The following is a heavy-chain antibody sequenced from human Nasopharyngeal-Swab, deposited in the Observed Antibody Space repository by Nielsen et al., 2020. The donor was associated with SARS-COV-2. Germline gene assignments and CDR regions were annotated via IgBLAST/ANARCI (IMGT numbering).Heavy chain of an antibody. D-gene: IGHD3-10*01. Sequence: SVKVSCKGSEFIFTSSDVQWVRQARGQRLEWVGWIVVGSDDTKYAQKFHERATVTRDMSTSTAYMDLSSLRSEGTAVYYCAADQGVQGARGDYWGQGTLVTVSS. J-gene: IGHJ4*02. CDR2: IVVGSDDT. CDR3: AADQGVQGARGDY. V-gene: IGHV1-58*01. CDR1: EFIFTSSD.